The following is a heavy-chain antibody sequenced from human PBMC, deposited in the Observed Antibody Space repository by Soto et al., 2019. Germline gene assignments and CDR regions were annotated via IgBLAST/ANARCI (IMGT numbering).Heavy chain of an antibody. CDR3: ARDAYYDILTGYPLPYYYGMDV. CDR2: IIPIFGTA. D-gene: IGHD3-9*01. J-gene: IGHJ6*02. V-gene: IGHV1-69*13. Sequence: SVKVSCKASGGTFSSYAISWVRQAPGQGLEWMGGIIPIFGTANYAQKFQGRVTITADESTSTAYMELSSLRSEDTAVYYCARDAYYDILTGYPLPYYYGMDVWGQGTTVTVSS. CDR1: GGTFSSYA.